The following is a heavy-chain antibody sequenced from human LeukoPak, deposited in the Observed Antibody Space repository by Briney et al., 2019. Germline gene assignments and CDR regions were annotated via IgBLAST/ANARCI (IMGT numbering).Heavy chain of an antibody. D-gene: IGHD2-21*02. J-gene: IGHJ4*02. V-gene: IGHV1-46*01. CDR1: GYTFTSYY. CDR3: ARDFGCGGDCGVDY. CDR2: INPSGGGT. Sequence: ASVKVSCKASGYTFTSYYMHWVRQAPGQGLEWMGIINPSGGGTTYAQRFQGRVTMTRDLSTSTVYMELSSLRSEDTAVYYCARDFGCGGDCGVDYWGQGTLVTVSS.